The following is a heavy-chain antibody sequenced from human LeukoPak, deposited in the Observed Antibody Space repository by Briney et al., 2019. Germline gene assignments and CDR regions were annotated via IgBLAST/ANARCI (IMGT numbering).Heavy chain of an antibody. Sequence: PSETLSLTCTVSGYSISSGYYWGWIRQPPGKGLEWIGSIYHSGSTYYNPSLKGRVTISVDTSKNQFSLKLSSVTAADTAVYYCARESRPYSYGLYYYYYYMDVWGKGTTVTVSS. CDR2: IYHSGST. CDR1: GYSISSGYY. CDR3: ARESRPYSYGLYYYYYYMDV. J-gene: IGHJ6*03. D-gene: IGHD5-18*01. V-gene: IGHV4-38-2*02.